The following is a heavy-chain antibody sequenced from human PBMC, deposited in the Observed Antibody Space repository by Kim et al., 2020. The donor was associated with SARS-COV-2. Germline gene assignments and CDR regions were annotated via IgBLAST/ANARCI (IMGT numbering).Heavy chain of an antibody. CDR1: GFTFSNYW. CDR2: IKYDGSTT. J-gene: IGHJ1*01. Sequence: GGSLRLSCAASGFTFSNYWMHWVRQAPGKGLVWVSRIKYDGSTTIYAGSVRGRFTISRDNAKSTLYLQMNSLRAEDTAVYYCVRDLDWMLHGYWGQGTLV. CDR3: VRDLDWMLHGY. D-gene: IGHD3-3*01. V-gene: IGHV3-74*01.